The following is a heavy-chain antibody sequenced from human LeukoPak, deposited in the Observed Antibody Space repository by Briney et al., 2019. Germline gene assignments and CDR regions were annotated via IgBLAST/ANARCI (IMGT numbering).Heavy chain of an antibody. D-gene: IGHD2-21*01. Sequence: GSLRLSCAASGFTFSHSWMTWVRQAPGKGLEWVANINPDGSYMYCVESVRGRFIISRDNAKNSLYLQTSSLRAEDTAIYYCARDPAYGAIDYWGQGALVTVSS. J-gene: IGHJ4*02. CDR3: ARDPAYGAIDY. CDR1: GFTFSHSW. CDR2: INPDGSYM. V-gene: IGHV3-7*03.